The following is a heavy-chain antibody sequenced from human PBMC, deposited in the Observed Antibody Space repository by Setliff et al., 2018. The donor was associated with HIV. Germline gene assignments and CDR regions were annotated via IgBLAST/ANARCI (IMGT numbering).Heavy chain of an antibody. D-gene: IGHD3-22*01. CDR1: GFTFMSQS. CDR2: ISSGSASI. V-gene: IGHV3-48*01. Sequence: GGSLRLSCVASGFTFMSQSMTWVRQAPGKGLEWIAYISSGSASIDYADSVKGRLTIPRDNAKNSLYLQMKSLRVEDTAVYYCATDAEAPDYYDSSGYGRWFDPWGQGTLVTVSS. J-gene: IGHJ5*02. CDR3: ATDAEAPDYYDSSGYGRWFDP.